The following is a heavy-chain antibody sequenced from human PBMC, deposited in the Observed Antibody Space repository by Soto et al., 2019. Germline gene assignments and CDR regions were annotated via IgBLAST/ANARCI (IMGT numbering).Heavy chain of an antibody. Sequence: GGSLRLSCAASGFTFSSYSMNWVRQAPGKGLEWVSSISSSSSYIYYADSVKGRFTISRDNAKNSLYLQMNSLRAEDTAVYYCASGHYAYYYYMDVGGKGTTVTVSS. CDR2: ISSSSSYI. J-gene: IGHJ6*03. CDR3: ASGHYAYYYYMDV. D-gene: IGHD2-2*01. CDR1: GFTFSSYS. V-gene: IGHV3-21*01.